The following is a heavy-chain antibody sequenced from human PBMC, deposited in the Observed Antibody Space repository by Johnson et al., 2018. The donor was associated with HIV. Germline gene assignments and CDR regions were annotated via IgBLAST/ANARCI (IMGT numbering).Heavy chain of an antibody. CDR3: AKSAPGYDSSGYRNAFDI. J-gene: IGHJ3*02. CDR2: ISYDGSNK. CDR1: GFTFSSYA. D-gene: IGHD3-22*01. V-gene: IGHV3-30*04. Sequence: QMQLVESGGGVVQPGRSLRLSCAASGFTFSSYAMHWVRQAPGKGLEWVAVISYDGSNKYYADSVKGRFTISRDNSKNTLYLQMNSLRAEDTAVYYCAKSAPGYDSSGYRNAFDIWGQGTMVTVSS.